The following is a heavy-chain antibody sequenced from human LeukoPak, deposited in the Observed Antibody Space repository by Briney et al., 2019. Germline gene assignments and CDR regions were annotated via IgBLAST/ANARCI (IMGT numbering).Heavy chain of an antibody. CDR1: GFTFNIYE. J-gene: IGHJ4*02. Sequence: PGGSLRLSCAASGFTFNIYEFNWVRQAPGKGLEWLSYIDGSGNSIYYADSVKGRFTISRDNAKSSLYLQMSSLRADDTAVYYCARECLTCGGDSYDYWGQGALVTVS. D-gene: IGHD2-21*01. CDR2: IDGSGNSI. CDR3: ARECLTCGGDSYDY. V-gene: IGHV3-48*03.